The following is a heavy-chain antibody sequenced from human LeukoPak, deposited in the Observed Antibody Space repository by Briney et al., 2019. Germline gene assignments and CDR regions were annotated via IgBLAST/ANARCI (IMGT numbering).Heavy chain of an antibody. D-gene: IGHD3-22*01. CDR2: ISAYNGNT. J-gene: IGHJ4*02. V-gene: IGHV1-18*01. CDR1: GYTFTSYG. Sequence: ASVKVSCKASGYTFTSYGISWVRQAPGQGLEWMGWISAYNGNTNYAQKLQGRVTMTTDTSTSTAYMELRSLRSDDTAVYYCAAGTGGYDSSGYPDYWGQGTLVTVSS. CDR3: AAGTGGYDSSGYPDY.